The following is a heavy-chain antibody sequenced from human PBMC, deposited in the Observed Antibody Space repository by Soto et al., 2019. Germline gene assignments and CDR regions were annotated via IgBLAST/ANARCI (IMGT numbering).Heavy chain of an antibody. CDR2: ISGSGSST. D-gene: IGHD1-1*01. CDR3: AKVPSSMATTPFDH. Sequence: EVQLLESGGGLVQPGGSLRLSCAASGFTFSNYAMTWVRQAPGKGLEWVSAISGSGSSTYHSDSVKGRFTISRDNSKNTLYLQLKRLRAEDTAVYFCAKVPSSMATTPFDHWGPGTLVTVSS. CDR1: GFTFSNYA. V-gene: IGHV3-23*01. J-gene: IGHJ4*02.